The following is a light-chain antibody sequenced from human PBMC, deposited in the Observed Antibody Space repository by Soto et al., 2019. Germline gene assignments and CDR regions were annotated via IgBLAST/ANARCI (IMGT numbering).Light chain of an antibody. CDR1: QSVSTW. Sequence: DIQMTQSPSPLSASVGDTVTITCRASQSVSTWLAWYQQKPGKAPRLLIFDASNLEPGVPSRFSGSGSGTEFTLSISSLQPDYFATYYCLHYNTYSGTFGQGTKVEVK. CDR2: DAS. J-gene: IGKJ1*01. V-gene: IGKV1-5*01. CDR3: LHYNTYSGT.